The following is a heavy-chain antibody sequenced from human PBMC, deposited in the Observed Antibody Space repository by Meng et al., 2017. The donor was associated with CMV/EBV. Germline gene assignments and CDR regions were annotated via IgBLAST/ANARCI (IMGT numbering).Heavy chain of an antibody. V-gene: IGHV3-30*04. CDR1: GFTFSSYA. Sequence: GGSLRLSCAASGFTFSSYAMHWVRQAPGKGLEWVAVISYDGSNKYYADPVKGRFTISRDNSKNTLYLQMNSLRAEDTAVYYCARGEQPGTFFDYWGQGTLVTVSS. CDR2: ISYDGSNK. CDR3: ARGEQPGTFFDY. J-gene: IGHJ4*02. D-gene: IGHD1-26*01.